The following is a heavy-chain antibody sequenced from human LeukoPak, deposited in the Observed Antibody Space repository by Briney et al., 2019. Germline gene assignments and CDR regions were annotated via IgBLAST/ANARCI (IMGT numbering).Heavy chain of an antibody. V-gene: IGHV4-39*07. CDR3: ARLGRWWVARANYYMDV. CDR2: INHSGST. Sequence: PSETLSLTCTVSGGSISSSSYYWGWIRQPPGKGLEWIGEINHSGSTNYNPSLKSRVTISVDTSKNQFSLKLSSVTAADTAVYYCARLGRWWVARANYYMDVWGKGTTVTISS. D-gene: IGHD4-23*01. J-gene: IGHJ6*03. CDR1: GGSISSSSYY.